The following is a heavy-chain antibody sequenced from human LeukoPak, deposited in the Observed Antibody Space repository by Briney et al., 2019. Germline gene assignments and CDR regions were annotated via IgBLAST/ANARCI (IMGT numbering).Heavy chain of an antibody. J-gene: IGHJ4*02. CDR3: ARDLGSYYYGSGSYYNYLDY. CDR1: GFTFSSYG. V-gene: IGHV3-30*03. Sequence: GGSLRLSCAASGFTFSSYGMHWVRQAPGKGLEWVAVISYDGSNKYYADSVKGRFTISRDNSKNTLYLQMNSLRAEDTAVYYCARDLGSYYYGSGSYYNYLDYWGQGTLVTVSS. D-gene: IGHD3-10*01. CDR2: ISYDGSNK.